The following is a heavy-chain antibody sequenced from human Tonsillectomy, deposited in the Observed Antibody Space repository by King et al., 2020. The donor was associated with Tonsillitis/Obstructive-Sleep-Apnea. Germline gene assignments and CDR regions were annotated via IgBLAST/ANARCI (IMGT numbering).Heavy chain of an antibody. V-gene: IGHV1-18*01. CDR1: GYTFTNYG. D-gene: IGHD3-22*01. CDR2: ISAYNGNT. Sequence: QLVQSGAEVKKPGASLKVSCKTSGYTFTNYGISWVRQAPGQGLEWMGWISAYNGNTNYAQNLQGRVTMTTDTSTSTAYLDLRSLSSDDTAVYYCARGSMRHYFDSSDSSGYYPFVHGGQGTLVTVSS. CDR3: ARGSMRHYFDSSDSSGYYPFVH. J-gene: IGHJ4*02.